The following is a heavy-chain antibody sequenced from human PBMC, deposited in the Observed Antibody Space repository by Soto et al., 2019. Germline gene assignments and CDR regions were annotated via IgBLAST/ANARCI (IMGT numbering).Heavy chain of an antibody. J-gene: IGHJ4*02. CDR3: AKESERVVPRGHFDY. Sequence: EVQLLESGGGLVQPGGSLRLSCAASGFTFSTYAMSWVRQAPGKGLEWVSAISGSAGSTYYADSVKGRFTISRDNSKNTLYLQMNSLGAEDTAVYYCAKESERVVPRGHFDYWGQGTLVTVSS. V-gene: IGHV3-23*01. CDR2: ISGSAGST. CDR1: GFTFSTYA. D-gene: IGHD2-2*01.